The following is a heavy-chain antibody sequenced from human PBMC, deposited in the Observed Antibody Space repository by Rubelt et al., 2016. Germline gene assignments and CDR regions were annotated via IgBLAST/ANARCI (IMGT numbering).Heavy chain of an antibody. CDR3: ARGDSS. CDR1: GYDFTGHY. CDR2: INPNSGDT. D-gene: IGHD3-16*01. J-gene: IGHJ5*02. V-gene: IGHV1-2*06. Sequence: QVQLVQSGAEMKKPGASVKVSCKASGYDFTGHYLHWVRQAPGQGLAWMGRINPNSGDTNFAQRFQGRVTMTRDTSINTAYMELSSLRSDDTAVYYCARGDSSWGQGTLVTVSS.